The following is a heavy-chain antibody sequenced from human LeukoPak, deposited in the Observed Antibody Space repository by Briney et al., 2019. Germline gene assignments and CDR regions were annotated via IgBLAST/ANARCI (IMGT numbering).Heavy chain of an antibody. CDR2: IIPIFGTA. CDR1: GYTFTGYY. CDR3: AREYTFLSLHFDS. J-gene: IGHJ4*02. Sequence: GASVTVSCKASGYTFTGYYMHWVRQAPGQGLEWMGGIIPIFGTANYAQKLQGRVTITADESTSTAYMELSSLRSEDTALYYCAREYTFLSLHFDSWGQGTLVSVSS. D-gene: IGHD2-2*02. V-gene: IGHV1-69*13.